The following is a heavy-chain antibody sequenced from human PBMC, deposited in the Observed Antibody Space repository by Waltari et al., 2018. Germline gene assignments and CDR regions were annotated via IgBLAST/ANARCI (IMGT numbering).Heavy chain of an antibody. CDR3: ATYIGASVGTAAFDV. Sequence: QLQLQESGPGLVKPSETLSLTCSVSGCSITSSRHYWGWIRQPPGQGLEWIGTISYTGATYSSPSLNSRVTVSRDTSKNQLSLTLGSVTASDTAVYYCATYIGASVGTAAFDVWGQGAMVTVSS. CDR1: GCSITSSRHY. J-gene: IGHJ3*01. D-gene: IGHD5-12*01. V-gene: IGHV4-39*01. CDR2: ISYTGAT.